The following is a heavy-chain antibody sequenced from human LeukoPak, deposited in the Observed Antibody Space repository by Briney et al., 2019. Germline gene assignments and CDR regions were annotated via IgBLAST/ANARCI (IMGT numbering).Heavy chain of an antibody. CDR1: GFSFSNYG. CDR3: ARRLKAATGDAFDI. D-gene: IGHD6-13*01. CDR2: ISSGSSYI. J-gene: IGHJ3*02. V-gene: IGHV3-21*01. Sequence: GGSLRLSCAASGFSFSNYGMNWVRQAPGKGLEWVSSISSGSSYIYYADSLKGRFTISRDNAKNSLYLQMNSLRVEDTAVYYCARRLKAATGDAFDIWGQGAMVTVS.